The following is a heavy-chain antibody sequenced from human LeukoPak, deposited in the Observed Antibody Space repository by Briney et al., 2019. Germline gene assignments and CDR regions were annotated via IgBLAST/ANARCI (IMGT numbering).Heavy chain of an antibody. CDR2: IYTSGST. CDR1: GGSISSGSYY. CDR3: ARVSGGRFDP. J-gene: IGHJ5*02. D-gene: IGHD1-26*01. V-gene: IGHV4-61*02. Sequence: SETLSLTCTVPGGSISSGSYYWSWIRQPAGKGLEWIGRIYTSGSTNYNPSLKSRVTISVDTSKNQFSLKLSSVTAADTAVYYCARVSGGRFDPWGQGTLVTVSS.